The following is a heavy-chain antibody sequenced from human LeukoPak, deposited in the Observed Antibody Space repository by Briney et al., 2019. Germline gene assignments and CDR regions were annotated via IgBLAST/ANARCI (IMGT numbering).Heavy chain of an antibody. CDR1: GFTFSSYS. Sequence: GGSLRLSCAASGFTFSSYSMNWVRQAPGKGLEWVSSISSSSSYIYYADSVKGRFTISRDNAKNSLYLQMNSLRAEDTAVYYCACHYYDSSGYYYGISFGGQFDYWGQGTLVTVSS. CDR2: ISSSSSYI. D-gene: IGHD3-22*01. CDR3: ACHYYDSSGYYYGISFGGQFDY. J-gene: IGHJ4*02. V-gene: IGHV3-21*01.